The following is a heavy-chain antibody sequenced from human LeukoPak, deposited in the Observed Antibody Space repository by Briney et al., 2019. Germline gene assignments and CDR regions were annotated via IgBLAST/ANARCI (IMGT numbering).Heavy chain of an antibody. J-gene: IGHJ4*02. CDR1: GYTFTSYG. CDR3: AGGLSGYESAVAVPFDY. Sequence: ASVKVSCKASGYTFTSYGFSWVRQAPGQGLEWMGWISAYNGNTNYAQKLQGRVTMTTDTSTSTADMELRSLRSDDTAVYCCAGGLSGYESAVAVPFDYWGQGTMVSVCS. V-gene: IGHV1-18*04. D-gene: IGHD5-12*01. CDR2: ISAYNGNT.